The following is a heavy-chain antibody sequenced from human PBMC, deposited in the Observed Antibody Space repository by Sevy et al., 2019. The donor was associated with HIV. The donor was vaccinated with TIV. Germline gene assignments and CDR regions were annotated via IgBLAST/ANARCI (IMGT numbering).Heavy chain of an antibody. CDR2: MNPNSGNT. J-gene: IGHJ5*02. Sequence: ASVKVSCKASGYTFTSYDINWLRQATGQGLEWMGWMNPNSGNTGYAQKFQGRVTMTRNTSISTAYMELSSLRSEDTAVYYCARGTKRGVVPAAMKRTRGFDPWGQGTLVTVSS. CDR3: ARGTKRGVVPAAMKRTRGFDP. V-gene: IGHV1-8*01. D-gene: IGHD2-2*01. CDR1: GYTFTSYD.